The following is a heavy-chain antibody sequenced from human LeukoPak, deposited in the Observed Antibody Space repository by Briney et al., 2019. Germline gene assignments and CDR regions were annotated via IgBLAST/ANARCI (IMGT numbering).Heavy chain of an antibody. V-gene: IGHV4-59*01. CDR3: ARDVGRDYGDYDWFDP. J-gene: IGHJ5*02. D-gene: IGHD4-17*01. Sequence: KASETLSLTCTVSGGSISSYYWSWIRQPPGKGLEWIGYIYYSGSTNYNPSLKSRVTISVDTSKNQFSLKLSSVTAADTAVYYCARDVGRDYGDYDWFDPWGQGTLVTVSS. CDR1: GGSISSYY. CDR2: IYYSGST.